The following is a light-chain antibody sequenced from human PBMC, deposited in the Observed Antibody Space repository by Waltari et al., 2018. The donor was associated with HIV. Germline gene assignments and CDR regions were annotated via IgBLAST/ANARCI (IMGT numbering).Light chain of an antibody. CDR3: AAWDDSLNGWV. Sequence: QSVLTQPPSASGTPGQRVTISCSGSSSTIGSYTVNWYQQLPGTAHKLLIYSNNQRPSGVPDRFSGSKSGTSASLAISGLQSEDEADYYCAAWDDSLNGWVFGGGTKLTVL. CDR2: SNN. J-gene: IGLJ3*02. V-gene: IGLV1-44*01. CDR1: SSTIGSYT.